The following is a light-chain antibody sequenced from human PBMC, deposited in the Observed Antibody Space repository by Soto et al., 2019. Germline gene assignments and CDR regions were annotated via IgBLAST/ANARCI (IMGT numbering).Light chain of an antibody. CDR1: SSDVGGYNY. J-gene: IGLJ2*01. V-gene: IGLV2-14*01. CDR2: EVS. CDR3: SSYTSSSYVV. Sequence: QSALTQPASVSGSPGQSNTISCTGTSSDVGGYNYVSWYQQHPGKAPKLMIYEVSNRPSGVSNRFSGSKSGNTASLTISGLQAEDEADYYCSSYTSSSYVVFGGGTKLTVL.